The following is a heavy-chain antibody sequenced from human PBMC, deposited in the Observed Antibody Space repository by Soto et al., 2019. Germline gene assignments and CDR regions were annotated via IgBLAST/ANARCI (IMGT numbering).Heavy chain of an antibody. J-gene: IGHJ6*02. CDR1: GGSINSGDYF. V-gene: IGHV4-30-4*01. CDR2: IYYSGSA. D-gene: IGHD2-2*01. Sequence: SETLSLTCTVSGGSINSGDYFWTWIRQPPGKGLEWIAYIYYSGSAYYNPSLKSRVTISVDTSKNQFSLKLSSVIAADTAVYYCARGCSSTTCRYVMDVWGQGTTVTAP. CDR3: ARGCSSTTCRYVMDV.